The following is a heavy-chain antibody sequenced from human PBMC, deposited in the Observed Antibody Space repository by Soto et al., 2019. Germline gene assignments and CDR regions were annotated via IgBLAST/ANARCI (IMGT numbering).Heavy chain of an antibody. CDR3: AKATGPTYYGAAFDI. D-gene: IGHD3-10*01. V-gene: IGHV3-9*01. CDR2: ISWNSGSI. J-gene: IGHJ3*02. Sequence: GGSLRLSCAASGFTFDDYAMHWVRQAPGKGLEWVSGISWNSGSIGYADSVKGRFTISRDNAKNSLYLQMNSLRAEDTALYYCAKATGPTYYGAAFDIWGQGTMVTVSS. CDR1: GFTFDDYA.